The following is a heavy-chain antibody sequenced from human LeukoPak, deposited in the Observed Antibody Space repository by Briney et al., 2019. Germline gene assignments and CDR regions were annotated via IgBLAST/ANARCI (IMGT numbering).Heavy chain of an antibody. CDR2: INHSGST. V-gene: IGHV4-34*01. D-gene: IGHD6-19*01. CDR1: GGSFSGYY. Sequence: SETLSLTCAVYGGSFSGYYWSWIRQPPGKGLEWIGEINHSGSTNYNPSLKSRVTISVDTSKNQFSLKLSSVTAADTAVYYCASGSSGWYGGLDYWGQGTLVTVSS. J-gene: IGHJ4*02. CDR3: ASGSSGWYGGLDY.